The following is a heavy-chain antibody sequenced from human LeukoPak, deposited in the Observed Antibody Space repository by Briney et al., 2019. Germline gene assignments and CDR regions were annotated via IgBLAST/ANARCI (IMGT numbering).Heavy chain of an antibody. CDR2: IYYSGST. D-gene: IGHD3-9*01. J-gene: IGHJ5*02. CDR1: GGSISSSSYY. CDR3: ARQGEVLRYFDWLSPAALNWFDP. Sequence: SETLSLTCTVSGGSISSSSYYWGWIRQPPGKGLEWIGSIYYSGSTNYNPSLKSRVTISVDTSKNQFSLKLSSVTAADTAVYCCARQGEVLRYFDWLSPAALNWFDPWGQGTLVTVSS. V-gene: IGHV4-39*01.